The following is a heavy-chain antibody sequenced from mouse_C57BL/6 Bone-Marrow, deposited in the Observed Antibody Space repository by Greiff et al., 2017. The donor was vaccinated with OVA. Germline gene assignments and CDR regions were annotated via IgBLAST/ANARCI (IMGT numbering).Heavy chain of an antibody. CDR3: ARGRERFDY. CDR1: GYTFTSYW. V-gene: IGHV1-59*01. CDR2: IDPSDSYT. Sequence: QVQLQQPGAELVRPGTSVKLSCKASGYTFTSYWMHWVKQRPGQGLEWIGVIDPSDSYTNYNQKFKGKATLTVDTASSTAYMQLSSLTSEDSAVYYCARGRERFDYWGQGTTPTVSS. J-gene: IGHJ2*01.